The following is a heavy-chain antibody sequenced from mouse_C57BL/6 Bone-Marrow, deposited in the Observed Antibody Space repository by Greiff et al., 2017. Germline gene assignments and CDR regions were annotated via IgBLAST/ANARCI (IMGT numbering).Heavy chain of an antibody. CDR3: ATDDGGSYPALFAY. V-gene: IGHV14-4*01. D-gene: IGHD1-1*02. CDR1: GFNIKDDY. Sequence: VQLQQSGAELVRPGASVKLSCTASGFNIKDDYMHWVKQRPEQGLEWIGWIDPENGDTEYASKFQGKATITADTSSNTAYLQLSSLTSEDTTIYYCATDDGGSYPALFAYGGRGTVVTVTA. J-gene: IGHJ3*01. CDR2: IDPENGDT.